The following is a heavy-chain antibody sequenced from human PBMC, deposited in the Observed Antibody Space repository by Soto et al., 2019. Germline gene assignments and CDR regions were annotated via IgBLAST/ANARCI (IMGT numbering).Heavy chain of an antibody. CDR2: IRGFSPYT. V-gene: IGHV3-21*01. D-gene: IGHD2-15*01. Sequence: XGSLILSCVASGFTFRTYTMNWIRQAPGKGLEWVSGIRGFSPYTFYAESVKGRFTISRDNAKNSLYLQMNSLGVEDTAVYYCARDRGYDAHDYYYNAMDAWGQGTTVTVSS. CDR3: ARDRGYDAHDYYYNAMDA. J-gene: IGHJ6*02. CDR1: GFTFRTYT.